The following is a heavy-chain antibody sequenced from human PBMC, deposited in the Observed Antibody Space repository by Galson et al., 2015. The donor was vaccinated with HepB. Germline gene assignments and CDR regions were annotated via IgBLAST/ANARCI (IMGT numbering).Heavy chain of an antibody. D-gene: IGHD2-2*02. CDR1: GYTFTSDG. CDR3: ARDGRFVPAAIWGDYYYGVNV. CDR2: TSAYNGNT. Sequence: SVKVSCKASGYTFTSDGISWVRQAPGQGLEWMGWTSAYNGNTNYAQKFEGRVTMTTDTFTSTAYMELRSLISDDTAVYYCARDGRFVPAAIWGDYYYGVNVWGQGTTVTVPS. J-gene: IGHJ6*02. V-gene: IGHV1-18*04.